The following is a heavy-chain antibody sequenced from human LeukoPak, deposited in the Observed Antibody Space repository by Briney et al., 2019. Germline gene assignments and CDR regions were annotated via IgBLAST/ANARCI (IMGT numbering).Heavy chain of an antibody. CDR1: GFAFSSSG. CDR2: ISASGGST. Sequence: GGSLRLSCEAAGFAFSSSGMSWVRQAPGKGLEWVSSISASGGSTYYADSVKGRFAISRDNSKNTLYLQMNSLRAEDTAVYCCAKDVAAAGKKAFYYYYMDVWGKGTTVTVSS. CDR3: AKDVAAAGKKAFYYYYMDV. D-gene: IGHD6-13*01. J-gene: IGHJ6*03. V-gene: IGHV3-23*01.